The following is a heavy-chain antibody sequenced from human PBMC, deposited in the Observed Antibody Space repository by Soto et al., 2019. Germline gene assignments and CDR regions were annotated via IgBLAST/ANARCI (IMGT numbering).Heavy chain of an antibody. CDR3: ARGYGSGRYHALQVDY. J-gene: IGHJ4*02. Sequence: SETLSLTCSVSGGSIRIYYWSWIRQPPGKGLEWIGYIYSSGSTNYNPSLQSRVTISLDTSENQFSLNLSSVTAADTAVYYCARGYGSGRYHALQVDYWGQGTLVTVSS. V-gene: IGHV4-59*01. D-gene: IGHD3-10*01. CDR1: GGSIRIYY. CDR2: IYSSGST.